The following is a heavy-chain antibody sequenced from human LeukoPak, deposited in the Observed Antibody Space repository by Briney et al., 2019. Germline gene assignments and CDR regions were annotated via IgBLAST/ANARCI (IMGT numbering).Heavy chain of an antibody. Sequence: ASVKVSCKASGYSFTGHYMHWVRQAPGQGLEWMGWINPKSGGTNYAQKFQGRVTMTRDTSISTAYLELSSLTSDDTAVYYCARGQYRYAVDFWGQGTLVTVSS. CDR2: INPKSGGT. CDR3: ARGQYRYAVDF. J-gene: IGHJ4*02. D-gene: IGHD5-18*01. CDR1: GYSFTGHY. V-gene: IGHV1-2*02.